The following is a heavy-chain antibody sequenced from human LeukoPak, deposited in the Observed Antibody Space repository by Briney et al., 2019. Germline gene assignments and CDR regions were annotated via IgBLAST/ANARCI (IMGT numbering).Heavy chain of an antibody. J-gene: IGHJ3*02. CDR2: IYYSGST. Sequence: PSETLSLTCTVSGGSVSSYYWSWIRQPPGKGLEWIGYIYYSGSTNYNPSLKSRVTISVDTSKNQFSLKLSSVTAADTAVYYCARDRKSIAVAGAHDAFDIWGQGTMVTVSS. CDR3: ARDRKSIAVAGAHDAFDI. CDR1: GGSVSSYY. D-gene: IGHD6-19*01. V-gene: IGHV4-59*02.